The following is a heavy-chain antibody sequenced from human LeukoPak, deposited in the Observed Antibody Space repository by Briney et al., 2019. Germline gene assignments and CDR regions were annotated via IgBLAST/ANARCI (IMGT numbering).Heavy chain of an antibody. J-gene: IGHJ4*02. D-gene: IGHD2-2*01. CDR3: ARATKDQGVDY. CDR1: GFTVSSNY. CDR2: IYSGGST. Sequence: GGSLRLSCAASGFTVSSNYMSWVRQAPGKGLEWVSIIYSGGSTFYADSVKGRFTISRDNSKNTLYLQMNSLRAEDTAVYYCARATKDQGVDYWGQGTLVTVSS. V-gene: IGHV3-53*05.